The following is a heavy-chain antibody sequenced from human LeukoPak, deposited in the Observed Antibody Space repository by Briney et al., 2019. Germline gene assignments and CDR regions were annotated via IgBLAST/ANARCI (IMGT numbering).Heavy chain of an antibody. CDR1: GGSISSSSYY. CDR2: IYYSGST. J-gene: IGHJ4*02. CDR3: ARELSYDSSGYSQDY. V-gene: IGHV4-39*07. Sequence: SETLSLTCTVPGGSISSSSYYWGWIRQPPGKGLEWIGSIYYSGSTYYNPSLKSRVTISVDTSKNQFSLKLSSVTAADTAVYYCARELSYDSSGYSQDYWGQGTLVTVSS. D-gene: IGHD3-22*01.